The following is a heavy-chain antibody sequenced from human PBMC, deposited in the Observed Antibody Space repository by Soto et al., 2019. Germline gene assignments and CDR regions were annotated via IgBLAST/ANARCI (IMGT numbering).Heavy chain of an antibody. D-gene: IGHD2-15*01. CDR2: IWYDGSNK. Sequence: QVQLVESGGGVVQPGRSLRLSCAASGFTFSSYGMHWVRQAPGKGLEWVAVIWYDGSNKYYADSVKGRFTISRDNSKNTLYLQMTSLRAEDRAVYYCARHSSVADGMDVWGQGTTVTVSS. CDR1: GFTFSSYG. CDR3: ARHSSVADGMDV. J-gene: IGHJ6*02. V-gene: IGHV3-33*01.